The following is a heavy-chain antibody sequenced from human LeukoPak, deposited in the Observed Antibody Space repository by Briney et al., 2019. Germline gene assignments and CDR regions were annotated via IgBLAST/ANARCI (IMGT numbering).Heavy chain of an antibody. D-gene: IGHD7-27*01. CDR1: GFTLSNYE. CDR3: AREISALGNYFDS. CDR2: ISRSGSAM. J-gene: IGHJ4*02. V-gene: IGHV3-48*03. Sequence: PGGSLRLSCAAAGFTLSNYEMNWVRQAPGKGLEWISYISRSGSAMYYADSVKGRFTISRDNAKNSLYLQMNSLRAEDTAVYYCAREISALGNYFDSWGQGTLVTVSS.